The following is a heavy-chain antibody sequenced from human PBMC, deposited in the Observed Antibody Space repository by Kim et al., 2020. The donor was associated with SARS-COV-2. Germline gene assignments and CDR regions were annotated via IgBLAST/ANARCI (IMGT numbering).Heavy chain of an antibody. CDR2: IYYSGST. J-gene: IGHJ4*02. D-gene: IGHD5-18*01. CDR1: GGSISSYY. Sequence: SETLSLTCTVSGGSISSYYWSWIRQPPGKGLEWIGYIYYSGSTNYNPSLKSRVTISVDTSKNQFSLKLSSVTAADTAVYYCARQTLYSYGYGSFDYWGQGTLVTVSS. CDR3: ARQTLYSYGYGSFDY. V-gene: IGHV4-59*13.